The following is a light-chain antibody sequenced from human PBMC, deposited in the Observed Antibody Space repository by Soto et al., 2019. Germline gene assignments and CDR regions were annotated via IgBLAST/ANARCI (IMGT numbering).Light chain of an antibody. CDR2: WAS. J-gene: IGKJ4*01. CDR3: QQYHSTPLT. V-gene: IGKV4-1*01. CDR1: GAVXYSFNNHNY. Sequence: ILMTQSRGSLALSXVXSAXVXXXTIGAVXYSFNNHNYLAWYQQKPGQPPKLLIYWASTRESGVPDRFSGSGSGTDFTLTISSLQAEDVAVYYCQQYHSTPLTFGGGTKVDIK.